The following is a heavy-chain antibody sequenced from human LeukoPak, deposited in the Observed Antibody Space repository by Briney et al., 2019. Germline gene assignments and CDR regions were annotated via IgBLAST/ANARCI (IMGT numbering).Heavy chain of an antibody. CDR3: ARHGLYLDAFDI. Sequence: SETLSLTCTVSWGSISSYYWSWIRQPPGKGLEWIRYIYYSGSTNYNPSLKSRVTISVDTSKNQFSLKLSSVTAADTAVYYCARHGLYLDAFDIWGQGTMVTVCS. CDR1: WGSISSYY. J-gene: IGHJ3*02. CDR2: IYYSGST. D-gene: IGHD2-15*01. V-gene: IGHV4-59*08.